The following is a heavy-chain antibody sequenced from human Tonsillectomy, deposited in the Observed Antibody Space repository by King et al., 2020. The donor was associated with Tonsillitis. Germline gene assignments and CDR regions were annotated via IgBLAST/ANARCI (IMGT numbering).Heavy chain of an antibody. CDR2: ISYDGSNK. V-gene: IGHV3-30-3*01. CDR1: GFTFSSYA. J-gene: IGHJ4*02. CDR3: ARDFSDVVVPAAIQLFDY. D-gene: IGHD2-2*02. Sequence: VQLVESGGGVVQPGRSLRLSCAASGFTFSSYAMHWVRQAPGKGLEWVAVISYDGSNKYYADSVKGRFTISRDNSKNTLYLQMNSLRAEDTAVYYCARDFSDVVVPAAIQLFDYWGQGTLVTVSS.